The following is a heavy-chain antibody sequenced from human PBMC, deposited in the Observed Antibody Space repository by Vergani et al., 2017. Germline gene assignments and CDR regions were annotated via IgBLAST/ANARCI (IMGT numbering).Heavy chain of an antibody. J-gene: IGHJ3*02. Sequence: QVQLQESGPGLVKPSQTLSLTCTVSGGSISSGGYYWSWIRQHPGKGLEWIGYIYYSGSTYYNPSLKSRVTISVDTSKNHFSLELSSVTAADTAVYYCARALMGWSYAFDIWGQGTMVTVSS. D-gene: IGHD2-8*01. CDR3: ARALMGWSYAFDI. CDR2: IYYSGST. CDR1: GGSISSGGYY. V-gene: IGHV4-31*03.